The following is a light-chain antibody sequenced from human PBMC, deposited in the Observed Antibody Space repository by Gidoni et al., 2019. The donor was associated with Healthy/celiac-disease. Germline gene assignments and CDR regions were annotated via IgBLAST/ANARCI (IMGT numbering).Light chain of an antibody. J-gene: IGLJ1*01. CDR3: RSYTSSSTRV. CDR1: SSDVGGYNY. CDR2: AVS. V-gene: IGLV2-14*01. Sequence: QSALTQPASVSGSPGQSITISCTGTSSDVGGYNYVSWYQQHPGKAPKLMIYAVSNRPSGVSNRFSGSKSVNTASLTISGLQAEDAADYYCRSYTSSSTRVFGTGTKVTVL.